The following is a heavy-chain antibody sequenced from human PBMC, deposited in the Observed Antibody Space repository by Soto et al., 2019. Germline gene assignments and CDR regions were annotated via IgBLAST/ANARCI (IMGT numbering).Heavy chain of an antibody. Sequence: SETLSLTCTVSGGSISSGDYYWSWIRQPPGKGLEWIGYIYYSGSTYYNPSLKSRVTISVDTSKNQFSLRLSSVTAADTAVYYCARLGERLLSSFDYWGQGTLVTVSS. D-gene: IGHD2-21*02. V-gene: IGHV4-30-4*01. CDR2: IYYSGST. CDR3: ARLGERLLSSFDY. J-gene: IGHJ4*02. CDR1: GGSISSGDYY.